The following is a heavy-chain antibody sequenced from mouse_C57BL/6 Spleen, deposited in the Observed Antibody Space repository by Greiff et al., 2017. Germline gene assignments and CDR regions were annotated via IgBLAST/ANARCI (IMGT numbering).Heavy chain of an antibody. D-gene: IGHD2-1*01. CDR3: ARHGVIYYGNFYAMDY. V-gene: IGHV5-9*01. CDR2: ISGGGGNT. J-gene: IGHJ4*01. Sequence: DVKLVESGGGLVKPGGSLKLSCAASGFTFSSYTMSWVRQTPEKRLEWVAAISGGGGNTYYPDSVKGRFTISRDNAKNTLYLQMSSLRSEDTALYYCARHGVIYYGNFYAMDYWGQGTSVTVSS. CDR1: GFTFSSYT.